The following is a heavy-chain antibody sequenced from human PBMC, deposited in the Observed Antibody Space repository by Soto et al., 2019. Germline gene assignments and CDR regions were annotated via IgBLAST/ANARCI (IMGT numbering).Heavy chain of an antibody. CDR3: ARLGVLYYYYGTDV. V-gene: IGHV4-59*01. Sequence: PSATLSLTCTVSGASIISYYWTWLRQSPGKGLEWIGYIYYSGSTNYNPSLKSRVTISVDTSKNQFSLKLSSVTAADTAVYYCARLGVLYYYYGTDVWGQWTTVTVS. D-gene: IGHD1-26*01. J-gene: IGHJ6*02. CDR1: GASIISYY. CDR2: IYYSGST.